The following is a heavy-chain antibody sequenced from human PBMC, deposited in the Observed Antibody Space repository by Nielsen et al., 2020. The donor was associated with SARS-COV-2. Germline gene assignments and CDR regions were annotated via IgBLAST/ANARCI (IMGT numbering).Heavy chain of an antibody. J-gene: IGHJ4*02. V-gene: IGHV5-51*01. D-gene: IGHD6-19*01. CDR2: IYPGDSDT. CDR3: ARQREGQWLVDY. Sequence: ERPMPGKGLEWMGIIYPGDSDTRYSPSFQGQVTISADKSISTAYLQWSSLKASDTAMYYCARQREGQWLVDYWGQGTLVTVSS.